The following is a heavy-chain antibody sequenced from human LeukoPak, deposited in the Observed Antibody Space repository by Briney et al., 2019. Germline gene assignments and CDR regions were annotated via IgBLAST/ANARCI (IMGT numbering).Heavy chain of an antibody. Sequence: SETLSLTCIVSGGSTSGGNYYWGWIRRPPGKGLEWIVGISSSGNTYYNPSLKSRITISIDTSKNHFSLKLSSVTAADTAVYYCARLGAGPTYYDFWSGYSSFYFDYWGQGTLVTVSS. CDR1: GGSTSGGNYY. CDR3: ARLGAGPTYYDFWSGYSSFYFDY. D-gene: IGHD3-3*01. J-gene: IGHJ4*02. V-gene: IGHV4-39*02. CDR2: ISSSGNT.